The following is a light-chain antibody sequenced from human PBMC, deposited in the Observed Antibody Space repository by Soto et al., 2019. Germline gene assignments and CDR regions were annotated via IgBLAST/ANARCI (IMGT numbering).Light chain of an antibody. CDR3: QQYDGYSRT. Sequence: DIQMTQSPSTLSASVGDRVTITCRASQSGSTWLAWYQQQPGKAPKLLIYKASSLESGVPSRFSGSGPGTEFTLTISSLQPDDFATYYCQQYDGYSRTFGQGTKLEIK. V-gene: IGKV1-5*03. J-gene: IGKJ2*01. CDR2: KAS. CDR1: QSGSTW.